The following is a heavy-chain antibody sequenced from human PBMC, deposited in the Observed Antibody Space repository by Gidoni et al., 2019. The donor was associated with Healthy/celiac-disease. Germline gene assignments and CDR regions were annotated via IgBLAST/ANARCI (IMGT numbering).Heavy chain of an antibody. CDR1: GFTFSSYG. D-gene: IGHD4-17*01. CDR2: ISYDGSNK. J-gene: IGHJ4*02. CDR3: AKIGMTTVSKVDY. Sequence: QVQLVESGGGVVQPGRSLRLSCAASGFTFSSYGMHWVRQAPGKGLEWVAVISYDGSNKYYADSVKGRFTISRDNSKNTLYLQMNSLRAEDTAVYYCAKIGMTTVSKVDYWGQGTLVTVSS. V-gene: IGHV3-30*18.